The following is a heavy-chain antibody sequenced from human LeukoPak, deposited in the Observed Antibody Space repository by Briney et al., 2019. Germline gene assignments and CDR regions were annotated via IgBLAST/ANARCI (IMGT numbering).Heavy chain of an antibody. D-gene: IGHD4-17*01. CDR3: FTTYGDFDY. CDR2: IYTSGST. Sequence: SETLSLTCAVYGGSFSGYYWSWIRQPPGRVLEWIGRIYTSGSTNYNPSLTSRVTISVDPSKNQFSLKLSSVTAADTAVYYCFTTYGDFDYWGQGTLVTVSS. V-gene: IGHV4-59*10. J-gene: IGHJ4*02. CDR1: GGSFSGYY.